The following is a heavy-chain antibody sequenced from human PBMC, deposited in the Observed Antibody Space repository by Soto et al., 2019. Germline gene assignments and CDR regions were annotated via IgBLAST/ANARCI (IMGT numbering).Heavy chain of an antibody. CDR2: IKYSGTT. CDR1: GGSISSSRCH. V-gene: IGHV4-39*02. D-gene: IGHD6-19*01. J-gene: IGHJ4*02. Sequence: SETLSLTCTVSGGSISSSRCHWGWIRQPPGKGLEWIASIKYSGTTFYNPSLKSRITLSVDTSKNQFALKVSSVTAADTAVYYCARDQGGGWSNIDYWGQGTLVTVSS. CDR3: ARDQGGGWSNIDY.